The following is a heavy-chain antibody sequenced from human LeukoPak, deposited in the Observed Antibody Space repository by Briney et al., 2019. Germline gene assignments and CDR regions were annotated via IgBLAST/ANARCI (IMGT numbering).Heavy chain of an antibody. CDR2: ISSDGSTT. CDR3: ARREGSSWYYFDY. V-gene: IGHV3-74*01. Sequence: GGSLRLSCAASGFTLSNSWMHWVRQAPGKGLIWISLISSDGSTTIYADSVKGRFTISRDNAKNTLYLQMNSLRPEDTAVYYCARREGSSWYYFDYWGQGTLVTVSS. CDR1: GFTLSNSW. D-gene: IGHD6-13*01. J-gene: IGHJ4*01.